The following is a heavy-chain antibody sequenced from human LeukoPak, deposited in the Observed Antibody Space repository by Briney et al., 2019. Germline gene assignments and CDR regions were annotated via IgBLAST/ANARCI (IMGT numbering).Heavy chain of an antibody. Sequence: PGGSLRLSCAASAFTFRSYAMSWVRQAGGKGLEWVSAISGSGGSTYYADSVKGRFTISRDNSKNTLYLQMNSLRAEDTAVYYCAKGPRGTVTTCFDYWGQGTLVTVSS. D-gene: IGHD4-17*01. CDR1: AFTFRSYA. CDR2: ISGSGGST. V-gene: IGHV3-23*01. CDR3: AKGPRGTVTTCFDY. J-gene: IGHJ4*02.